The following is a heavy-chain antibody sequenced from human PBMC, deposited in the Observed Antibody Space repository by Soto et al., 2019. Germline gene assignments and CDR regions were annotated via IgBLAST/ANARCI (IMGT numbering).Heavy chain of an antibody. D-gene: IGHD1-26*01. CDR3: ARDHRTGSYSV. J-gene: IGHJ4*02. V-gene: IGHV1-2*02. Sequence: QVQLVQSGAEVKKPGASVKVSCKTSGYTFTDYYIHWVRQAPGQGLEWIGRINANNGFTDYAQKFHDRFTMTRNKTINTAYMEVNSLRSDDTALYFWARDHRTGSYSVWGQGTLVTVSS. CDR2: INANNGFT. CDR1: GYTFTDYY.